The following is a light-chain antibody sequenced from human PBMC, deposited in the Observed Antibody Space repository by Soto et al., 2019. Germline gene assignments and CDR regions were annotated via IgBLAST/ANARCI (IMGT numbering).Light chain of an antibody. J-gene: IGLJ1*01. Sequence: QAVVTQPASVSGSPGQSITISCTGTSSDVGGYNYVSWYQQHPGKAPQLVIYEVSNRPSGVSDRFSGSKSGNTASLTISGRQAEDEADYYCSSYTFGSPYVFGTGTKVTVL. CDR3: SSYTFGSPYV. V-gene: IGLV2-14*01. CDR2: EVS. CDR1: SSDVGGYNY.